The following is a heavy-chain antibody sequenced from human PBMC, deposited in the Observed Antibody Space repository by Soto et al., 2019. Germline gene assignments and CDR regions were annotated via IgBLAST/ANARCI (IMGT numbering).Heavy chain of an antibody. V-gene: IGHV4-30-4*01. CDR1: GGSISSGDYY. Sequence: QVQLQESGPGLVKPSQTLSLTCTVSGGSISSGDYYWSWIRQPPGKGLEWIGYIYYSGSTYYSPSLKSRVTISVDTSKNQCSLKLSSVTAADTAVYYCARERPDGARLDPWGQGTLVTVSS. CDR2: IYYSGST. J-gene: IGHJ5*02. D-gene: IGHD6-6*01. CDR3: ARERPDGARLDP.